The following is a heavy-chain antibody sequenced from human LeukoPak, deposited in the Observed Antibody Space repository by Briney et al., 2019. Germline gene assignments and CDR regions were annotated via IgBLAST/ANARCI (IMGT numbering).Heavy chain of an antibody. Sequence: GGSLRLSCAASGFTFSSYWMSWVRQAPGKGLEWVANIKQDGSEKYYVDSVKGRFTISRDNAKNTLYLQMNSLRAEDTAVYYCARARKPSGWYGGHLDYWGQGTLVTVSS. CDR2: IKQDGSEK. CDR1: GFTFSSYW. J-gene: IGHJ4*02. CDR3: ARARKPSGWYGGHLDY. V-gene: IGHV3-7*01. D-gene: IGHD6-19*01.